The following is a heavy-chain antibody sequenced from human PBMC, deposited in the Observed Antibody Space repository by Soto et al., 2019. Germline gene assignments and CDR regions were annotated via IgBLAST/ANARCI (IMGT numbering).Heavy chain of an antibody. Sequence: SETLSLTCTVSGGSISSYYWPWIRQPPGKGLEWIGYIYYSGSTNYNPSLKSRVTISVATSKTQFSLKLSSVTAADTAVYYCASLYSSGWHNWFDPWGQGTLVTVSS. CDR3: ASLYSSGWHNWFDP. CDR2: IYYSGST. D-gene: IGHD6-19*01. J-gene: IGHJ5*02. CDR1: GGSISSYY. V-gene: IGHV4-59*12.